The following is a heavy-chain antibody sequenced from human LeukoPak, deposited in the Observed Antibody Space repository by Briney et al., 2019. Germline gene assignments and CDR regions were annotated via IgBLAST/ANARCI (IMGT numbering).Heavy chain of an antibody. Sequence: SETLSLTCSVSGYSISSGYYWGWIRQPPGKGLEWIGSIFHTSIPYQSSSFKNRLHMSVDTSKNQFSLKLSSVTAADTAVYYCARDHLANLASRLFDPWGQGTLVTVSS. CDR3: ARDHLANLASRLFDP. V-gene: IGHV4-38-2*02. D-gene: IGHD3-3*01. CDR2: IFHTSIP. CDR1: GYSISSGYY. J-gene: IGHJ5*02.